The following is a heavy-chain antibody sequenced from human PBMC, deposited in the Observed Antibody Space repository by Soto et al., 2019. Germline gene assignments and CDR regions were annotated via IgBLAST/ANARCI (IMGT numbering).Heavy chain of an antibody. V-gene: IGHV1-2*02. CDR3: ASEAYYDSSVMDV. CDR2: INPNSGGT. CDR1: GYTFTTYQ. J-gene: IGHJ6*02. Sequence: ASVKVSCKASGYTFTTYQIHWVRQAPGQGLEWMGWINPNSGGTNYAQKCQGRVTMTRDTSISTAYMELSRLRSDDTAVYYCASEAYYDSSVMDVWGQGTTVTVSS. D-gene: IGHD3-22*01.